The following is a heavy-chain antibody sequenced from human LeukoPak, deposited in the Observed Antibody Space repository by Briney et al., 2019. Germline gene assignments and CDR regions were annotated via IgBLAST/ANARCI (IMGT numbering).Heavy chain of an antibody. V-gene: IGHV3-33*01. CDR3: ARSDYGSGSPSDF. Sequence: GGSLRLSCAASGFTFSSYGMHWVRQAPGKGLEWVAVIWYDGSNKYYADSVKGRFTISRDNSKNTLYLQMNSLRAEDTAVYYCARSDYGSGSPSDFWGQGTLVTVSS. CDR1: GFTFSSYG. D-gene: IGHD3-10*01. J-gene: IGHJ4*02. CDR2: IWYDGSNK.